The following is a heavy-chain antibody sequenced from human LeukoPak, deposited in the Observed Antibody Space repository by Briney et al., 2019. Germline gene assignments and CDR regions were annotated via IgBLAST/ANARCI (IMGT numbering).Heavy chain of an antibody. CDR1: GGSIXSYY. Sequence: EXLSLTXXXSGGSIXSYYWSWIRQPPGKGLEWIGYIYYSGSTNYNPSLKSRVTISVDTSNNQFSLKLSSVTAADTAVYYCARWKANYYYGMDVWGQGTTVIVSS. CDR2: IYYSGST. CDR3: ARWKANYYYGMDV. J-gene: IGHJ6*02. V-gene: IGHV4-59*08. D-gene: IGHD1-1*01.